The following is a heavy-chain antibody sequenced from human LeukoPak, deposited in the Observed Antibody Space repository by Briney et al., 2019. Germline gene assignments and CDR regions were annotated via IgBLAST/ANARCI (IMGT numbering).Heavy chain of an antibody. J-gene: IGHJ6*02. D-gene: IGHD3-10*01. V-gene: IGHV3-30*19. Sequence: GGSLRLSCAASGFTFSSYGMHWVRQAPGKGLEWVTVIFYDGSNKYYADSVRGRFTISRDNSKNTLYLQMNSLRAEDTAVYYCARDTLRITMVRGAYYYYGMDVWGQGTTVTVSS. CDR1: GFTFSSYG. CDR3: ARDTLRITMVRGAYYYYGMDV. CDR2: IFYDGSNK.